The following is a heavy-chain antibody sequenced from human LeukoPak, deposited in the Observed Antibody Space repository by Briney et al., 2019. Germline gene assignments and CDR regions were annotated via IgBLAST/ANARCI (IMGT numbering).Heavy chain of an antibody. J-gene: IGHJ6*02. V-gene: IGHV4-34*01. Sequence: SETLSLTCAVYGGSFSGYYWSWIRQPPGKGLEWIGEINHSGSTNYNPSLKSRVTISVDTSKNQFSLKLSSVTAAGTAVYYCARKTYYYDSSGYRPYYYYGMDVWGQGTTVTVSS. CDR3: ARKTYYYDSSGYRPYYYYGMDV. CDR2: INHSGST. CDR1: GGSFSGYY. D-gene: IGHD3-22*01.